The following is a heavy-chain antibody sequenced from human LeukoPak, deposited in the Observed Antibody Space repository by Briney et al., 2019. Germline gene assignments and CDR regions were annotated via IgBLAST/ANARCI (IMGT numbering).Heavy chain of an antibody. CDR3: ASTLSGWLDP. J-gene: IGHJ5*02. CDR2: INPSGGPT. V-gene: IGHV1-46*01. D-gene: IGHD1-26*01. Sequence: ASVKVSCKASEDTFTRYHIHWMRQAPGQGLEWMGIINPSGGPTTYAQKFQGRVTMTGDTSTSTIYMEMSSLTSEDTAVYYCASTLSGWLDPWGQGTLVTVSS. CDR1: EDTFTRYH.